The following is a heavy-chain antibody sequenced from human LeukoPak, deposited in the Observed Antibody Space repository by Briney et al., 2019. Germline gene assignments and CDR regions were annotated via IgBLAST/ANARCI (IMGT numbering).Heavy chain of an antibody. CDR1: GFTFSSYG. V-gene: IGHV3-30*02. Sequence: GGSLRLSCAASGFTFSSYGMHWVRQAPGKGLEWVAFIRYDGSNKYYADSVKGRFTISRDNAKNSLYLQMNSLRAEDTAVYYCARDLYYGSGPANYYYYYYYGMDVWGQGTTVTVSS. CDR2: IRYDGSNK. CDR3: ARDLYYGSGPANYYYYYYYGMDV. D-gene: IGHD3-10*01. J-gene: IGHJ6*02.